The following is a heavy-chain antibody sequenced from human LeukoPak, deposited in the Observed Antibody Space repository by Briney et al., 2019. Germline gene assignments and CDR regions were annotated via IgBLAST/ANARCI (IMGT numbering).Heavy chain of an antibody. D-gene: IGHD3-10*01. Sequence: ASVKVSCKASGYTFTSYDINWVRQAPGQGLEWMGWISAYNGNTNYAQKLQGRVTMTTDTSTSTAYMELRSLRSDDTAVYYCARESYYYGSGYYYMDVWGKGTTVTISS. CDR1: GYTFTSYD. CDR2: ISAYNGNT. V-gene: IGHV1-18*01. J-gene: IGHJ6*03. CDR3: ARESYYYGSGYYYMDV.